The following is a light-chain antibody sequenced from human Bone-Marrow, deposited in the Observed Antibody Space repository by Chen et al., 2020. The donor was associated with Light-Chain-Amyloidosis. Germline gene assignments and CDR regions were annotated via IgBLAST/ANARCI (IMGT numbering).Light chain of an antibody. J-gene: IGLJ1*01. CDR3: NSYTTSDTYV. CDR2: DVS. V-gene: IGLV2-14*03. CDR1: SGGVGAYHY. Sequence: QSALTQPASVSGSPGYSITISCTGTSGGVGAYHYVPWYQHHPGKAPNLLIYDVSNRPSGVSNRFSGSKSGNTASLTISGLQAEDEADYYCNSYTTSDTYVFGTGTEVTVL.